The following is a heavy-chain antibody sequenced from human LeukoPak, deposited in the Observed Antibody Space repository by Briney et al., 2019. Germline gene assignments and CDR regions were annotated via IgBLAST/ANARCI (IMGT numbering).Heavy chain of an antibody. CDR1: GGTFSSYA. CDR3: ARDLRAAAGISEVPYYYYGMDV. CDR2: IIPIFGTA. Sequence: ASVKVPCKASGGTFSSYAISWVRQAPGQGLEWMGGIIPIFGTANFAQKFQGRVTITADESTSIAYMELSSLRSEDTAVYYCARDLRAAAGISEVPYYYYGMDVWGQGTTVTVSS. J-gene: IGHJ6*02. D-gene: IGHD6-13*01. V-gene: IGHV1-69*13.